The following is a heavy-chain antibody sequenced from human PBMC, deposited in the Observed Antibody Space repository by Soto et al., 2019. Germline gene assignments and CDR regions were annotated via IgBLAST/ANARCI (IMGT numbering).Heavy chain of an antibody. Sequence: QVQLVQSGAEVKKPGSSVRVSCKASGGTLRNYGISWVRQAPGQGLEWMGGIIPVFGTANYAQKFQGRVTITADESQSTVCMDVTSLRSEDTAVYYCSRGDATKIVVTTYYGMDVWGQGTTVTVSS. D-gene: IGHD4-17*01. CDR3: SRGDATKIVVTTYYGMDV. J-gene: IGHJ6*02. CDR2: IIPVFGTA. V-gene: IGHV1-69*12. CDR1: GGTLRNYG.